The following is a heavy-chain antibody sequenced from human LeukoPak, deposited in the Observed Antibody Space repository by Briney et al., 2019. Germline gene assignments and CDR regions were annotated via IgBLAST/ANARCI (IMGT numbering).Heavy chain of an antibody. CDR1: GGSISSYY. V-gene: IGHV4-59*08. D-gene: IGHD6-19*01. J-gene: IGHJ3*02. CDR3: ARRGGSSGWYLSVYAFDI. CDR2: IYYSGST. Sequence: SETLSLTCTVSGGSISSYYWSWIRQPPGKGLEWIGYIYYSGSTNYNPSLKSRVTISVDTTKNQFSLKLSSVTAADTAVYYCARRGGSSGWYLSVYAFDIWGQGTMVTVSS.